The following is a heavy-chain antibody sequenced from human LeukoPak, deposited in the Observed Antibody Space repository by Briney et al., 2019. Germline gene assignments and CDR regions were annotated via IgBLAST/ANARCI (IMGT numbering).Heavy chain of an antibody. D-gene: IGHD5-24*01. CDR2: IYYSGST. V-gene: IGHV4-59*01. J-gene: IGHJ2*01. CDR3: ATRDRASNWYFDL. Sequence: SETLSLTCPVSGGSISSYYWSWIRQPPGKGLEWIGYIYYSGSTNYNPSLKSRVTISVDTSKNQFSLKLSSVTAADTAVYYCATRDRASNWYFDLWGRGTLVTVSS. CDR1: GGSISSYY.